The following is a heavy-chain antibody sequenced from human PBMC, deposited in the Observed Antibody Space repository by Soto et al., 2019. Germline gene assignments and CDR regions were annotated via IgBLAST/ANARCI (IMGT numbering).Heavy chain of an antibody. CDR1: GFTFSSYW. D-gene: IGHD4-4*01. CDR3: ARSKYLFYFDY. CDR2: INSDGSDT. Sequence: GGSLRLSCEAPGFTFSSYWMHWVRQAPGKGLVWVSHINSDGSDTTYADSVKGRFTISRDNAKNTLYLQMNSLRAEDTAVYYCARSKYLFYFDYLGQGTPVTVSS. J-gene: IGHJ4*02. V-gene: IGHV3-74*01.